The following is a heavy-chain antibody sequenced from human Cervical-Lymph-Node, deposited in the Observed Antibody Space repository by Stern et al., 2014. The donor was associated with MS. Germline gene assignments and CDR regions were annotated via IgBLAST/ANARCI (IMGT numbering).Heavy chain of an antibody. Sequence: VQLVESGGGVVKPGRSLRLSCAASGFSFSRYAMHWVRQAPGKGLEWVALIWYDGSTPYYADSVTGRFTISRDNFKNTLYLQMNSLRAEDTAVYYCASAYSSSHYYFDYGGQGTLVTVSS. J-gene: IGHJ4*02. D-gene: IGHD6-13*01. V-gene: IGHV3-33*01. CDR3: ASAYSSSHYYFDY. CDR2: IWYDGSTP. CDR1: GFSFSRYA.